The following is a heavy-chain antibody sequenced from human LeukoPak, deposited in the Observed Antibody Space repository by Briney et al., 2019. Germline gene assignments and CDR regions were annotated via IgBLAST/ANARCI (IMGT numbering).Heavy chain of an antibody. CDR2: MNPISGNT. CDR3: ARGPPIRGYRYGYDTGYYYSYSMDV. J-gene: IGHJ6*03. V-gene: IGHV1-8*02. D-gene: IGHD5-18*01. CDR1: GYTFTSYD. Sequence: ASVKVSCKASGYTFTSYDINWVRQATGQGLEWMGWMNPISGNTGHAQKFQGRVTMTRDTSISTAYMELSSLRSEDTAVYYCARGPPIRGYRYGYDTGYYYSYSMDVWGKGTTVTISS.